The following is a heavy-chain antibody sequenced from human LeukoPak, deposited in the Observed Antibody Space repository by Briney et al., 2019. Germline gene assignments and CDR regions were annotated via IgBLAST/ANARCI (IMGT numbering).Heavy chain of an antibody. CDR1: GFTLSNYW. J-gene: IGHJ4*02. D-gene: IGHD1-14*01. V-gene: IGHV3-74*01. CDR3: GRGGSGSRYFDY. CDR2: INFDGSST. Sequence: PGGSLRLSCAASGFTLSNYWMHWVRQAPGKGLVWAARINFDGSSTNYAGSVRGRFTISRDNAKNTLYLQMNSLRGEDTAVYYCGRGGSGSRYFDYWRQGTLVTVSS.